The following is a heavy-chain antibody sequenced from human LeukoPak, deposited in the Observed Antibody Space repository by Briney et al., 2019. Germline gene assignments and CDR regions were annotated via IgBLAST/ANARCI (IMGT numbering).Heavy chain of an antibody. V-gene: IGHV3-48*04. CDR2: ISSSGDTI. Sequence: GGSLRLSCVVSGFTFSRYSMNWVRQAPGKGLEWVSYISSSGDTIYYADSVKGRFTISRDNAKKSLYLQMNSLRAEDTAVYYCAKDSSDYYFDYWGQGTLVTVSS. CDR1: GFTFSRYS. D-gene: IGHD3-22*01. CDR3: AKDSSDYYFDY. J-gene: IGHJ4*02.